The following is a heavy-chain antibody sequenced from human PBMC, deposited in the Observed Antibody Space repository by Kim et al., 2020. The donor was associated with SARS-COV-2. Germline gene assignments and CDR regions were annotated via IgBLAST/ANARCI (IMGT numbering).Heavy chain of an antibody. CDR1: GFTFSSYG. Sequence: GGSLRLSCAASGFTFSSYGMHWVRQAPGKGLEWVAVISYDGSNKYYADSVKGRFTISRDNSKNTLYLQMNSLRAEDTAVYYCARSYDILTGYYILSYYYGMDVWGQGTTVTVSS. V-gene: IGHV3-33*05. CDR2: ISYDGSNK. D-gene: IGHD3-9*01. CDR3: ARSYDILTGYYILSYYYGMDV. J-gene: IGHJ6*02.